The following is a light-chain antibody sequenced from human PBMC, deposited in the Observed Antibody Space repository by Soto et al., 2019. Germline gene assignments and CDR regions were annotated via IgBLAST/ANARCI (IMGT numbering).Light chain of an antibody. J-gene: IGLJ2*01. V-gene: IGLV1-51*01. CDR3: GTWDSSLSVVI. Sequence: QSVLTQPPSVSAAPGPKVTISCSGSSSNIGNNFVSWYQQLPGTAPRLLIYDNNNRPSGIPDRFSGSQSGTSATLAITGLQTGDEADYFCGTWDSSLSVVIFGGGTKLTVL. CDR2: DNN. CDR1: SSNIGNNF.